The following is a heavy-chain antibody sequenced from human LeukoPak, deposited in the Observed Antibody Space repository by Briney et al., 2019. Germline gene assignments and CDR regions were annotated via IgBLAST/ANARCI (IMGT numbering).Heavy chain of an antibody. CDR2: IWYDGSNK. CDR1: GFTFSSYG. V-gene: IGHV3-33*01. CDR3: ARGYDFWSGYYSYYFGY. Sequence: GGSLRLSCAASGFTFSSYGMHWVRQAPGKGLEWVAVIWYDGSNKYYVDSVKGRFTISRDNSKNTLYLQMNSLRAEDTAVYYCARGYDFWSGYYSYYFGYWGQGTLVTVSS. J-gene: IGHJ4*02. D-gene: IGHD3-3*01.